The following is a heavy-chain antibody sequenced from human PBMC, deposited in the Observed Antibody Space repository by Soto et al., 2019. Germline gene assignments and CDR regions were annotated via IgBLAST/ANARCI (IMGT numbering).Heavy chain of an antibody. Sequence: EVQLVESGGGLVQPGGSLKLSCIASGFAFSGFDIHWVRQASGEGLEWVGRIKTKAESYATALAASVKGRFTISRDDSKTTAYLEMNSLKTEDTAVYYCTRRHCSGGGCYSDFDYWGQGTLVTVSS. J-gene: IGHJ4*02. V-gene: IGHV3-73*01. D-gene: IGHD2-15*01. CDR1: GFAFSGFD. CDR2: IKTKAESYAT. CDR3: TRRHCSGGGCYSDFDY.